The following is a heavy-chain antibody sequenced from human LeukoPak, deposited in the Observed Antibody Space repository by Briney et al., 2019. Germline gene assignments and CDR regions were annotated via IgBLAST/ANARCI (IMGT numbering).Heavy chain of an antibody. CDR1: GGSISSYY. CDR2: IYYSGST. D-gene: IGHD3-10*01. CDR3: ARSEGFGELLSSDY. V-gene: IGHV4-59*08. J-gene: IGHJ4*02. Sequence: SETLSLTCTVSGGSISSYYWSWIRQPPGKGLEWIGYIYYSGSTNYNPSLKSRVTISVDTSKNQFSLKLSSVTAADTAVYYCARSEGFGELLSSDYWGQGTLVTVSS.